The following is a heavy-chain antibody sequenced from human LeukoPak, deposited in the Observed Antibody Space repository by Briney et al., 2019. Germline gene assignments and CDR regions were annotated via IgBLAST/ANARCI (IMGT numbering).Heavy chain of an antibody. CDR3: AHTLYYYDSSGYPFDY. D-gene: IGHD3-22*01. CDR1: GFSLSTSGVG. V-gene: IGHV2-5*02. J-gene: IGHJ4*02. Sequence: SGPTLVNPTQTLTLTCTFSGFSLSTSGVGVGWIRQPPGKALEWLALIYWDDDKRYSPSLKSRLTITKDTSKNQVVLTMTNMDPVDTATYYCAHTLYYYDSSGYPFDYWGQGTLVTVSS. CDR2: IYWDDDK.